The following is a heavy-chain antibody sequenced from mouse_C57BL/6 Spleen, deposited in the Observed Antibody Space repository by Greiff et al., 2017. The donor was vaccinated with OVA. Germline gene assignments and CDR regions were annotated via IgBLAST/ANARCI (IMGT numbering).Heavy chain of an antibody. Sequence: QVQLKQSGPGLVQPSQSLSITCTVSGFSFTSYGVHWVRQSPGKGLEWLGEIWSGGSTDYNAAFISRLSISKDNSKSQVFFKMNSLQADDTAIYYWARITTVVAGWYVDVWGTGTTVTVSS. CDR3: ARITTVVAGWYVDV. CDR2: IWSGGST. V-gene: IGHV2-2*01. D-gene: IGHD1-1*01. CDR1: GFSFTSYG. J-gene: IGHJ1*03.